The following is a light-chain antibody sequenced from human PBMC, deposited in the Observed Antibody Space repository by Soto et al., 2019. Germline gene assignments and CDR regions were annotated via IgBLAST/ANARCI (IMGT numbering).Light chain of an antibody. CDR2: EVS. J-gene: IGLJ1*01. Sequence: QSVLTPPASVSGSPGQSITISCTCTSSDVCSYNYVSWYQQHSGKAPKLMIYEVSNRPSGVSNRFSGSMSGNTASLTISGLQAEDEADYYCSSYTSSNAYVFGTGTKVTVL. V-gene: IGLV2-14*01. CDR1: SSDVCSYNY. CDR3: SSYTSSNAYV.